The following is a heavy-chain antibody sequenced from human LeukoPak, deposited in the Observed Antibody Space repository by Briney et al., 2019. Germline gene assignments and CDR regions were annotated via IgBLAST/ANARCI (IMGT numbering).Heavy chain of an antibody. CDR1: GGSFSGYY. Sequence: PSETLSLTCAVYGGSFSGYYWSWIRQPPGKGLEWIGEINHSGSTNYNPSLKSRVTISVDTSKNQFSLKPSSVTAAGTAVYYCAGAPAEPRGYYFDYWGQGTLVTVSS. D-gene: IGHD2-2*01. CDR2: INHSGST. CDR3: AGAPAEPRGYYFDY. V-gene: IGHV4-34*01. J-gene: IGHJ4*02.